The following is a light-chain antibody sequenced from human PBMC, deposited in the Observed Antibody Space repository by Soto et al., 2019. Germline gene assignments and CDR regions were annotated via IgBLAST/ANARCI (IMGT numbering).Light chain of an antibody. CDR2: SAS. CDR1: QSISTW. Sequence: DIQMTQSPSTLSASVGDRVIITCRASQSISTWLAWYQQKPGEGPKLLIYSASTLQSGVPSRFSGSGSGTECTLTIIDLQPDDFATYYCHQYEGNFGGATRGEFK. J-gene: IGKJ4*01. V-gene: IGKV1-5*01. CDR3: HQYEGN.